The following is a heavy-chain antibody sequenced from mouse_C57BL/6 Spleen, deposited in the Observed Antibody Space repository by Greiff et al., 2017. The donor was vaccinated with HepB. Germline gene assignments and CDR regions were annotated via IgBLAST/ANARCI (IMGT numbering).Heavy chain of an antibody. CDR3: ARAGITTVESTPYYTMDY. CDR2: IYPGSGST. Sequence: QVQLQQPGAELVKPGASVKMSCKASGYTFTSYWITWVKQRPGQGLVWIGDIYPGSGSTNYNEKVKSKDTLTVVTSSSTAYMQLSSLTSEYSAVYYCARAGITTVESTPYYTMDYCGQGTSFTVSS. V-gene: IGHV1-55*01. CDR1: GYTFTSYW. D-gene: IGHD1-1*01. J-gene: IGHJ4*01.